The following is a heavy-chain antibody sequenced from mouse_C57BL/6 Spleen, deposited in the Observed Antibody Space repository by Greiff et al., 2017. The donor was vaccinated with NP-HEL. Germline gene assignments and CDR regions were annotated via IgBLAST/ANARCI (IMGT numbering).Heavy chain of an antibody. V-gene: IGHV5-16*01. D-gene: IGHD1-1*01. Sequence: EVMLVESEGGLVQPGSSMKLSCTASGFTFSDYYMAWVRQVPEKGLEWVANINYDGSSTYYLDSLKSRFIISRDNAKNILYLQMSSLKSEDTATYYCARVAYGRFDYWGQGTTLTVSS. CDR2: INYDGSST. J-gene: IGHJ2*01. CDR3: ARVAYGRFDY. CDR1: GFTFSDYY.